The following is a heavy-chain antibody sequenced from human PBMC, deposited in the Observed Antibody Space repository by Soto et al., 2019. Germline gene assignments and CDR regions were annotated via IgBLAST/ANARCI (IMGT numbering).Heavy chain of an antibody. Sequence: SVKVSCKASGGTFSSYAISWVRQAPGQGLEWMGGIIPIFGTANYAQKFQGRVTITADKSTSTAYMELSSLRSEDTAVYYCARGGDKAMVYAFDIWGQGTMVTVSS. D-gene: IGHD5-18*01. J-gene: IGHJ3*02. CDR3: ARGGDKAMVYAFDI. CDR2: IIPIFGTA. CDR1: GGTFSSYA. V-gene: IGHV1-69*06.